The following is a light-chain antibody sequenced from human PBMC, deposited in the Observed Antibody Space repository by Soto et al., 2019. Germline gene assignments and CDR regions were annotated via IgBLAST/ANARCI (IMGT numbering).Light chain of an antibody. CDR2: GNS. CDR3: QSYDSSLSGHVV. Sequence: QSVLTQPPSVSGAPGQRVTISCTGSSSNIGAGYDVHWYQQLPGTAPKLRIDGNSNRPSGVPDRFSGSKSGTSASLAITGLQAEDEADYYCQSYDSSLSGHVVFGGGTKLTVL. J-gene: IGLJ2*01. CDR1: SSNIGAGYD. V-gene: IGLV1-40*01.